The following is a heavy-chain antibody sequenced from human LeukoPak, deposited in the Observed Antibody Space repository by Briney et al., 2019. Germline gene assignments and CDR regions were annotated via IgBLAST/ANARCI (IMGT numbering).Heavy chain of an antibody. V-gene: IGHV3-48*03. CDR3: ARDDYYYMDV. CDR1: GFTFDDYG. CDR2: ISSSGSSM. Sequence: GGSLRLSCAASGFTFDDYGMSWVRQAPGKGLEWISYISSSGSSMQYADSVRGRFTISRDNAKNSLYLQLNSLRAEDTAVYYCARDDYYYMDVWGKGTTVIISS. J-gene: IGHJ6*03.